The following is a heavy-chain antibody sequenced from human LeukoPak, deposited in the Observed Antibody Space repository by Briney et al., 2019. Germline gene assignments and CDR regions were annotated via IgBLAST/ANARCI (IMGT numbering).Heavy chain of an antibody. CDR2: INPSGGST. CDR3: ARWGGVGIDV. Sequence: ASVKVSCKASGYTFTRYYMHWVRQAPAQGLEWMGIINPSGGSTSYAQKFQGRVIMTRDTSTSTVYMELSSLRSEDTAVYYCARWGGVGIDVWGQGTTLIVSS. V-gene: IGHV1-46*01. CDR1: GYTFTRYY. D-gene: IGHD2-8*01. J-gene: IGHJ6*02.